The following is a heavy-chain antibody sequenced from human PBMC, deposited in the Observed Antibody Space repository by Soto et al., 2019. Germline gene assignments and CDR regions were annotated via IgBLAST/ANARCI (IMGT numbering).Heavy chain of an antibody. V-gene: IGHV3-30*18. CDR1: GFTFSSYG. D-gene: IGHD2-21*02. Sequence: QVQRVESGGGVVQPGRSLRLSCAASGFTFSSYGMHWVRQAPGKGLECVAVISYDGSNKYYADSVKSRFTISRDNSKNTLYLQMNSLRAEDTAVYYCAKDKVPVVVTAPFDYWGQGTLVTVSS. CDR2: ISYDGSNK. CDR3: AKDKVPVVVTAPFDY. J-gene: IGHJ4*02.